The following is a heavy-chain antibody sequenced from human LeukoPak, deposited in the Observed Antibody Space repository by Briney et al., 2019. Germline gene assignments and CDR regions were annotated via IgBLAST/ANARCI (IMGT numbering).Heavy chain of an antibody. D-gene: IGHD3-22*01. CDR2: IYYSGST. CDR3: ARQALGFGGYYSRGPFDY. Sequence: GSLRLSCAASGFTFSDYYMSWIRQPPGKGLEWIGSIYYSGSTYYNPSLKSRVTISVDTSKNQFSLKLSSVTAADTAVYYCARQALGFGGYYSRGPFDYWGQGTLVTVSS. J-gene: IGHJ4*02. V-gene: IGHV4-39*01. CDR1: GFTFSDYY.